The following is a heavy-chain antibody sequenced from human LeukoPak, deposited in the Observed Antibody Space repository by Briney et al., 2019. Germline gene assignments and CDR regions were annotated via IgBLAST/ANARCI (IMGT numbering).Heavy chain of an antibody. CDR3: ARDLASYSSSRFDP. CDR2: ISSSSGDI. D-gene: IGHD6-13*01. V-gene: IGHV3-21*01. CDR1: GFSFNIYT. J-gene: IGHJ5*02. Sequence: GGSLRLSCAASGFSFNIYTMTWVRRAPGKGLEWVSSISSSSGDIYYADSVKGRFTISRDNAKNSLYLQMNSLRAEDTAVYYCARDLASYSSSRFDPWGQGTLVTVSS.